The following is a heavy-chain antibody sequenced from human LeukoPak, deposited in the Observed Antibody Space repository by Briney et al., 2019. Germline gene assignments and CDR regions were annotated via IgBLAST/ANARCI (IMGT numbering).Heavy chain of an antibody. J-gene: IGHJ4*02. D-gene: IGHD4-11*01. CDR2: ITWSGGST. CDR1: GFTFGDYG. Sequence: PGGSLRLSCAASGFTFGDYGMSWVRQAPGKGLEWVSAITWSGGSTGYADSVKGRFTISRDNAKNSLYLQMNSLRAEDTALYYCAREGGATVYYLDYWGQGTLVTVSS. CDR3: AREGGATVYYLDY. V-gene: IGHV3-20*04.